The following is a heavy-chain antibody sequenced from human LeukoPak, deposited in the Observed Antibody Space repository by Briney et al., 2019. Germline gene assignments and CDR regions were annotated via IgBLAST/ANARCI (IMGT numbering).Heavy chain of an antibody. CDR1: GFTFTSYW. D-gene: IGHD3-3*01. CDR3: ARRYYDFWSGYYRNLDS. CDR2: IKKDGSEK. J-gene: IGHJ4*02. Sequence: GGPLRLSCAASGFTFTSYWMSWVRQVPGKGLEWVANIKKDGSEKNYVDSVKGRFTISRDNAKNSLYLQMNSLRAEDTAVYYCARRYYDFWSGYYRNLDSWGQGTLVTVSS. V-gene: IGHV3-7*01.